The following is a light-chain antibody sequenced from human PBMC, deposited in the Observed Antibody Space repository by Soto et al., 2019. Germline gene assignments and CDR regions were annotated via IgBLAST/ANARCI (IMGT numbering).Light chain of an antibody. CDR2: DAS. Sequence: DIPMTQSPSSLSASVGDRVSISCRASQDISSWLAWYQQKPEKAPKCLIYDASSLQSGVPSRFSGSGSGTDFTLTISTLQPEDFATYFCLQYHRYPITFGQGKRLQIK. CDR3: LQYHRYPIT. CDR1: QDISSW. V-gene: IGKV1D-16*01. J-gene: IGKJ5*01.